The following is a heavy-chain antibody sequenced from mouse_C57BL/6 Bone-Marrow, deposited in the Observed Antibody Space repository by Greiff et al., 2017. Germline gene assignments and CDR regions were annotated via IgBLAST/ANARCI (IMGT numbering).Heavy chain of an antibody. Sequence: EVKLMESGPGLAKPSQSLSLTCSVTGYSITSDYWNWIRKFPGNKLEYMGYISYSGSTYYNPSLKSRISITRDTSKNQYYLQLNSVTTEDTATYYCARILDYYGSSYSFDYWGQGTTRTVSS. CDR1: GYSITSDY. J-gene: IGHJ2*01. CDR3: ARILDYYGSSYSFDY. V-gene: IGHV3-8*01. CDR2: ISYSGST. D-gene: IGHD1-1*01.